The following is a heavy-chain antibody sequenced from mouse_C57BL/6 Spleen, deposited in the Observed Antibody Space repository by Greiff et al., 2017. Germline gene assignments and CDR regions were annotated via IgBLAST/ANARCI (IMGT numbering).Heavy chain of an antibody. V-gene: IGHV1-69*01. CDR2: IDPSDSYT. D-gene: IGHD1-1*01. CDR1: GYTFTSYW. Sequence: QVQLQQPGAELVMPGASVKLSCKASGYTFTSYWMHWVKQRPGQGLEWIGEIDPSDSYTNYNQKFKGKSTLTVDKSSSTAYMQLSSLTSEDSAVYYCARGIDYYVSSPYFDYWGQGTTLTVSS. J-gene: IGHJ2*01. CDR3: ARGIDYYVSSPYFDY.